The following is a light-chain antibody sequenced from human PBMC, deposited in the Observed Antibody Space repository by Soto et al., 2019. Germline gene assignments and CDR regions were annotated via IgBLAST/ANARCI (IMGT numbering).Light chain of an antibody. CDR2: RDR. CDR3: RVWDSNTEVV. Sequence: SYELTQPLSVSVALGQTASFTCGGNDIGLKDVHWYQQNPGQAPVLVIYRDRKRPSGIPERFSGSNSGNTATLTISRAQAEDEADYSCRVWDSNTEVVFGGGTKLTVL. CDR1: DIGLKD. J-gene: IGLJ2*01. V-gene: IGLV3-9*01.